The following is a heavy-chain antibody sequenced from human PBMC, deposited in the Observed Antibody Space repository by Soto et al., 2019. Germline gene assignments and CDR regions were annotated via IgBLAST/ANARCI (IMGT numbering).Heavy chain of an antibody. Sequence: SDTLSLTCTVSGGSISNGDYCWSWIRQPPGQGLEWIGYISYSGSTYYHPSLKSPVTISVDTSKNQFSLKLSSVTAADTAVYYCARWLYFDSSAYPFDYWGQGALVTVS. J-gene: IGHJ4*02. CDR1: GGSISNGDYC. D-gene: IGHD3-22*01. CDR3: ARWLYFDSSAYPFDY. V-gene: IGHV4-30-4*02. CDR2: ISYSGST.